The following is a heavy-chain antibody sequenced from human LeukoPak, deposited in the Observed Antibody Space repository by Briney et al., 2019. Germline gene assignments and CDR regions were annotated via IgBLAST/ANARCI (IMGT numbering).Heavy chain of an antibody. V-gene: IGHV3-64D*06. CDR2: MNSNGANT. J-gene: IGHJ6*04. D-gene: IGHD2-2*01. Sequence: PGGSLRLSCSASGFIFSGYDMHWVRQAPGKGLEYVSAMNSNGANTYYADSVKGRFTISRDSSRNTLYLQVSSLGPDDTAVYYCVRGVVPAAVNGMDVWGKGTTITVSS. CDR3: VRGVVPAAVNGMDV. CDR1: GFIFSGYD.